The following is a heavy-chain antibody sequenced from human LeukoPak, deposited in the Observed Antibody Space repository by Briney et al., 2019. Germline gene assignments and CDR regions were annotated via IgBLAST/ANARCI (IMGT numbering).Heavy chain of an antibody. V-gene: IGHV3-23*01. CDR2: ITTGDGNT. CDR1: GFTFSSYT. CDR3: ARDNLSFRGSSGWYEIFY. D-gene: IGHD6-19*01. Sequence: PGGSLRLSCTASGFTFSSYTMTWVRQAPGKGLKWVSTITTGDGNTYYADSVKGRFTVSRDDSKNTLYLQMNSLRAEDTAVYYCARDNLSFRGSSGWYEIFYWGQGTLVTVSS. J-gene: IGHJ4*02.